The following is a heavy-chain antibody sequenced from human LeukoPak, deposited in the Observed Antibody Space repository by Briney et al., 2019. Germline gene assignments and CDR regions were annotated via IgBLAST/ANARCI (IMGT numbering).Heavy chain of an antibody. D-gene: IGHD6-13*01. V-gene: IGHV4-4*07. Sequence: SETLSLTCTVSGGSISSYYWSWIRQPAGKGLEWIGRIYTSGSTNYNPSLKSRVTMSVDTSKNQFSLKLSSVTAADTAVYYCARDHSSSWSDAFDIWGQGTMVTVSS. CDR2: IYTSGST. CDR1: GGSISSYY. CDR3: ARDHSSSWSDAFDI. J-gene: IGHJ3*02.